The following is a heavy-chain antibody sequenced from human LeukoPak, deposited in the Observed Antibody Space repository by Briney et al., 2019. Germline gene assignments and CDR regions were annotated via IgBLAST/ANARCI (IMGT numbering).Heavy chain of an antibody. CDR3: AREAITIFALVRTQTAKGPHRFDP. CDR2: INPSGGTT. Sequence: GASVEVSCKTSGYTFTSYHIHWVRQAPGQGLEWMGIINPSGGTTNYAQKFQGRVTMTRDMSTSTVYMELSSLRSEDTAVYYRAREAITIFALVRTQTAKGPHRFDPWGQGTLVTVSS. D-gene: IGHD3-3*01. CDR1: GYTFTSYH. J-gene: IGHJ5*02. V-gene: IGHV1-46*01.